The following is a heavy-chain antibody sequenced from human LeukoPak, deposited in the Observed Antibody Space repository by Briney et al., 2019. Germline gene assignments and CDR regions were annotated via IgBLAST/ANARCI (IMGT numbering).Heavy chain of an antibody. CDR2: INWNGGST. J-gene: IGHJ5*02. V-gene: IGHV3-20*04. CDR1: GFTFANYC. Sequence: GRSLTLSCAASGFTFANYCMSWVRHAPGNWLEWDSCINWNGGSTGYADSVKGRFTTSRDNAKNSLYLQMNSLRAEDTAVYYCASPTIAARSDWFDPWGQGTLVTVSS. CDR3: ASPTIAARSDWFDP. D-gene: IGHD6-6*01.